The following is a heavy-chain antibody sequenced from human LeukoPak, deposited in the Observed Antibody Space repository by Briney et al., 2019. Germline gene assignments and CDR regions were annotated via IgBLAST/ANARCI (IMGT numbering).Heavy chain of an antibody. CDR2: MSWYRCSI. D-gene: IGHD3-10*01. J-gene: IGHJ3*02. CDR3: AKDRSNGSGSDLPDHAFDI. V-gene: IGHV3-9*01. CDR1: GFTYDDYA. Sequence: GGPLRLLCGASGFTYDDYAMLWVRQAPGRGLEWVSGMSWYRCSIVYADSVKGRFNISRDHAKHSLYLQMNSLSAEDTALYYCAKDRSNGSGSDLPDHAFDIGGQGTRVPVP.